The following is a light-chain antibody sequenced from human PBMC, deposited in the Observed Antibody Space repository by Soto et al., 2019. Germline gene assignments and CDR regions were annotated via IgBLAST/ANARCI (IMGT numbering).Light chain of an antibody. V-gene: IGKV3-20*01. CDR1: QSVSSSY. CDR3: QQYGSSPPIT. Sequence: EIVLTQSPGTLSLSPGERATLSCRASQSVSSSYLAWYQQKPGQAPRLLIYGASSRATGIPDRFSGSGSGTDFTLTISRLEPEDCEVYYCQQYGSSPPITFGQGTRLEI. CDR2: GAS. J-gene: IGKJ5*01.